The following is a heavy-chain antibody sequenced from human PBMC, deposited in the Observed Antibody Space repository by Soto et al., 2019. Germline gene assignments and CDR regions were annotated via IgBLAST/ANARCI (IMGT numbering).Heavy chain of an antibody. CDR1: GDSLRIVDYY. V-gene: IGHV4-30-4*01. CDR2: IYKRGTA. CDR3: VRALGSRFMEWPRFYP. Sequence: SETLSLTCTVSGDSLRIVDYYCTWIRQPPGKGLEWIGFIYKRGTAKYNPSLSSQVSISVDTSKNQFFLRLNYLTAADTAVYYCVRALGSRFMEWPRFYPWGQGRLVTVSS. D-gene: IGHD3-3*01. J-gene: IGHJ5*02.